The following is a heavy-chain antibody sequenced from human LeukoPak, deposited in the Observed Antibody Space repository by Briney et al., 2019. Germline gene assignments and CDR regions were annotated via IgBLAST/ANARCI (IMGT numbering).Heavy chain of an antibody. CDR1: GGTFSSYA. CDR3: AGTHYDILTGYNY. V-gene: IGHV1-69*06. D-gene: IGHD3-9*01. Sequence: GSSVKVSCKASGGTFSSYAISWVRQAPGQGLEWMGRIIPIFGTANYAQKFQGRVTITADKSTSTAYMELSSLRSEDTAVYCCAGTHYDILTGYNYWGQGTLVTVSS. CDR2: IIPIFGTA. J-gene: IGHJ4*02.